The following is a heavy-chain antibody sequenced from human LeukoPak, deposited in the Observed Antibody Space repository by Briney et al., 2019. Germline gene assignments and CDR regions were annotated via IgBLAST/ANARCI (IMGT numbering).Heavy chain of an antibody. CDR2: ISASGGNT. CDR1: GFTFRDYA. J-gene: IGHJ4*02. V-gene: IGHV3-23*01. D-gene: IGHD2-15*01. Sequence: PGGSLRLSCAASGFTFRDYAMTWVRQAPGKGLEWVSAISASGGNTYYADPVKGRFIISRDNAKNTLYLEMNSLRVEDTAVYYCATDRVGQGVGDFWGQGTLVTVSS. CDR3: ATDRVGQGVGDF.